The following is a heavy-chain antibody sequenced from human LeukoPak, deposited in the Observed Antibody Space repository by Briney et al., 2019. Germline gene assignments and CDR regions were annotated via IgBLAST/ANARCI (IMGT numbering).Heavy chain of an antibody. CDR3: ASPGSWYSSGWYRAFDI. CDR1: GGSISSSSNY. V-gene: IGHV4-39*01. J-gene: IGHJ3*02. D-gene: IGHD6-19*01. CDR2: IYYSGST. Sequence: SETLSLTCTVSGGSISSSSNYWGWIRQPPGKGLEWIGSIYYSGSTYYNPSLKSRVTISVDTSKNQLSLNLSSVTAADRAVYYCASPGSWYSSGWYRAFDIWGQGTMVTVSS.